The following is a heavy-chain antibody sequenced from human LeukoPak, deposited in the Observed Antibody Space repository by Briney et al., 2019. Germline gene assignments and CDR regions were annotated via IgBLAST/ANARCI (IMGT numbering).Heavy chain of an antibody. D-gene: IGHD2-15*01. J-gene: IGHJ5*02. Sequence: GGSLRLSCEASGFTFSEHSMSWVRQAPGKGLEWVSTIKRDGSITYYTDSVEGRFTISRDNSKNTLYLEMNTLRAEDTAVYYCAKGGYASCFDPWGQGTQVTVSS. CDR1: GFTFSEHS. CDR2: IKRDGSIT. CDR3: AKGGYASCFDP. V-gene: IGHV3-23*05.